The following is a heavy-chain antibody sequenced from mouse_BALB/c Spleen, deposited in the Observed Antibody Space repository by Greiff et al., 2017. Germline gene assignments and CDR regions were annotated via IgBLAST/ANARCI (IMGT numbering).Heavy chain of an antibody. Sequence: EVKLLESGAELVKPGASVKLSCTASGFNIKDNYMHWVKQRPEQGLEWIGRIDPANGNTKYDPKFQGKATITADTSSNTAYLQLSSLTSEDTAVYYCARGGSVDYWGQGTTLTVSS. J-gene: IGHJ2*01. D-gene: IGHD1-1*01. V-gene: IGHV14-3*02. CDR3: ARGGSVDY. CDR2: IDPANGNT. CDR1: GFNIKDNY.